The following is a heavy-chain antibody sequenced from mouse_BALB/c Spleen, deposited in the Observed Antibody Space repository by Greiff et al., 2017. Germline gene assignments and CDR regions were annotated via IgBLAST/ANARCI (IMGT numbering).Heavy chain of an antibody. D-gene: IGHD2-2*01. Sequence: EVQLQQSGAELVKPGASVKLSCTASGFNLKDTYMHWVKQRPEQGLEWIGRIDPANGNTKYDPKFQGKATITADTSSNTAYLQLSSLTSEDTAVYYCARWLIDFDYWGQGTTLTVAS. CDR1: GFNLKDTY. CDR2: IDPANGNT. J-gene: IGHJ2*01. CDR3: ARWLIDFDY. V-gene: IGHV14-3*02.